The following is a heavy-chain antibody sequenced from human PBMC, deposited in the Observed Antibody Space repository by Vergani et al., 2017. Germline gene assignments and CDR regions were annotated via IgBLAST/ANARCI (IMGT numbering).Heavy chain of an antibody. CDR2: ISSSSSTI. CDR1: GFTFSSYS. V-gene: IGHV3-48*04. J-gene: IGHJ4*02. D-gene: IGHD3-22*01. CDR3: ARDYYYDSSGYYRDYSAVYYFDY. Sequence: EVQLVESGGGLVQPGGSLRLSCAASGFTFSSYSMNWVRQAPGKGLEWFSYISSSSSTIYYADSVKGRFTISRDNAKNSLYLQMNSLRAEDTAVYYCARDYYYDSSGYYRDYSAVYYFDYWGQGTLVTVSS.